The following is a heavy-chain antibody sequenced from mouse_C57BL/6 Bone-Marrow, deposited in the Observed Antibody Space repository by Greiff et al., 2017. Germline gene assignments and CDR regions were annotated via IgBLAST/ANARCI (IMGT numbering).Heavy chain of an antibody. Sequence: QVQLQQSEPELVKPGASVKISCKASGYAFSSSGRNWVKQRPGRGLEWIGRIYPGDGDTNYNGKFKGKATLTAAKSPSPAYMQLSRLTSEDSAVYFGALTVVAYYYAMDYWGQGTSVTVSS. V-gene: IGHV1-82*01. CDR2: IYPGDGDT. J-gene: IGHJ4*01. D-gene: IGHD1-1*01. CDR1: GYAFSSSG. CDR3: ALTVVAYYYAMDY.